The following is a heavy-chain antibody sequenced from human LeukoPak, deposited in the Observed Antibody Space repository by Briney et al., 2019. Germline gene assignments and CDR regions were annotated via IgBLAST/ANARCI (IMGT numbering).Heavy chain of an antibody. CDR3: AKDRSPYYYGSGSYPNDP. J-gene: IGHJ5*02. Sequence: GGSLRLSCAASGFTVSSNYMSWVRQAPGKGLEWVSVIYSGGSTYYADSVKGRFTISRDNSKNTLYLQMNSLRAEDTAVYYCAKDRSPYYYGSGSYPNDPWGQGTLVTVSS. CDR1: GFTVSSNY. V-gene: IGHV3-66*01. CDR2: IYSGGST. D-gene: IGHD3-10*01.